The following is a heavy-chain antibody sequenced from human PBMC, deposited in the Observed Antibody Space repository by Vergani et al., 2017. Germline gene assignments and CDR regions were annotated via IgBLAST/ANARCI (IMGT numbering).Heavy chain of an antibody. D-gene: IGHD4-17*01. CDR3: AIFGSIYGDYRES. V-gene: IGHV4-61*02. J-gene: IGHJ4*02. CDR1: GYSISSGSYY. CDR2: IYTSGST. Sequence: QVQLQESGPGLLKPSETLSLTCTVSGYSISSGSYYWSWIRQPAGKGLEWIGRIYTSGSTNYNPSLKSRVTISVDTSKNQFSLKLSSVTAAATAVYYCAIFGSIYGDYRESWGQGTLVTASS.